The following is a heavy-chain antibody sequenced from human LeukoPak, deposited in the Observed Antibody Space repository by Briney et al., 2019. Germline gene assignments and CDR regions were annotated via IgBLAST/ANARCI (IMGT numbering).Heavy chain of an antibody. CDR1: GGSISSSSYY. Sequence: PSETLSLTCTVSGGSISSSSYYWGWIRQPPGKGLEWIGSIYYSGSTYYNPSLKSRVTISVDTSKNQFSLKLSSVTAADTAVYYCASYAFEGLHFDYWGQGTLVTVSS. D-gene: IGHD2-2*01. CDR2: IYYSGST. CDR3: ASYAFEGLHFDY. V-gene: IGHV4-39*07. J-gene: IGHJ4*02.